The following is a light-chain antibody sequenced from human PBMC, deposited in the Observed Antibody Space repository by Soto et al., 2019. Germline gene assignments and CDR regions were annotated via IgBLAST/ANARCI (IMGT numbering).Light chain of an antibody. J-gene: IGKJ1*01. CDR2: GAS. CDR3: QQRSNWPRT. Sequence: IVLTHSPDTLSLSPGERATLSFRASQTVNNNYVAWYQQKPGQAPRLLIYGASNRATGIPDRFSGSGSGTDFTLTISSLEPEDFAVYYCQQRSNWPRTFGQGTKVDIK. CDR1: QTVNNNY. V-gene: IGKV3-11*01.